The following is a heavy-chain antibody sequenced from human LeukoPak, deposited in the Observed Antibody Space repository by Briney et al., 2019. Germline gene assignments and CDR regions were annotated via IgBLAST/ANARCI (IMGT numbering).Heavy chain of an antibody. J-gene: IGHJ5*02. CDR2: INSDGSST. V-gene: IGHV3-74*01. CDR1: GFTFSSYW. Sequence: GGSLRLSCAASGFTFSSYWMHWVRQAPGKGLVWVSRINSDGSSTSYADSVKGRFTISRDNAKNTLYLQMNSLRAEDTAVYYCARDRGAYCSGGSCYSRNWFDPWGQGTLVTVSS. D-gene: IGHD2-15*01. CDR3: ARDRGAYCSGGSCYSRNWFDP.